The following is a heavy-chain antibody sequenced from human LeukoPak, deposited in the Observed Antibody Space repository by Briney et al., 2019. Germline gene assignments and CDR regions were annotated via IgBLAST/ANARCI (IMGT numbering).Heavy chain of an antibody. Sequence: GGSLRLSCAASGFTFSSYAMSWVRQAPGKGLEWVSYVIRSSSTIYYADSVKGRFTISRDNAKNSLYLQMNSLRAEDTAVYYCARAKRNGFDIWGQGTMVTVSS. CDR2: VIRSSSTI. CDR1: GFTFSSYA. CDR3: ARAKRNGFDI. J-gene: IGHJ3*02. V-gene: IGHV3-48*01.